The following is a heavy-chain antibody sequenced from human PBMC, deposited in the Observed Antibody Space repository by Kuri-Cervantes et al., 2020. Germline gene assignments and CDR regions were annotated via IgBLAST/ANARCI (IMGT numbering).Heavy chain of an antibody. Sequence: GASLKISCAASGFTFTSYWMHWVRQAPGKGLEWVSYINSRSSTLYYRDSVKGRFTVSRDNAKDSLSLQMNSLRVEDTAVYFCAGGYRGEYYFDFWGQGILVTVSS. D-gene: IGHD2-15*01. CDR2: INSRSSTL. CDR3: AGGYRGEYYFDF. CDR1: GFTFTSYW. V-gene: IGHV3-48*01. J-gene: IGHJ4*02.